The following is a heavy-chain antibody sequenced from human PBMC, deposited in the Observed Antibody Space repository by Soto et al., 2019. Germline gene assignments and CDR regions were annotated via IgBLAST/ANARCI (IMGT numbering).Heavy chain of an antibody. J-gene: IGHJ4*02. CDR2: IYYSGST. CDR3: ATRGESTPYYFDY. Sequence: SETLSLTCTVSGGSISSGGYYWSWIRQHPGKGLEWIGYIYYSGSTYYNPSLKSRVTISVDTSKNQFSLKLSSVTAADTAVYYCATRGESTPYYFDYWGQGTLVTVSS. CDR1: GGSISSGGYY. D-gene: IGHD3-10*01. V-gene: IGHV4-31*03.